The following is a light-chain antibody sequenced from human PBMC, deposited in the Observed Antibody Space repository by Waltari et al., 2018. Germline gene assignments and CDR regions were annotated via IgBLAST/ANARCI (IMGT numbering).Light chain of an antibody. CDR1: NIGRKN. V-gene: IGLV3-9*01. CDR3: QVWDSSVV. J-gene: IGLJ2*01. Sequence: SYELTQPLSVSVALGQTARITCGGNNIGRKNVHWYQQKPGQAPLLVIYRDSNRPSGIPERFSGSNSGNTATLTISRAQAGDEADYYCQVWDSSVVFGGGTKLTVL. CDR2: RDS.